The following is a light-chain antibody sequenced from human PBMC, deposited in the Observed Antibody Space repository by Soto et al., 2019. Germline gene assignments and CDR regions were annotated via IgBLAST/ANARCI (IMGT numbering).Light chain of an antibody. V-gene: IGKV1-39*01. CDR3: QQSYSTPLT. CDR2: AAS. Sequence: DIQVAQSPPTLSATVGDRVTITCRASQTISTWMALYQQKPGKAPTLLIYAASSLQSGVPSRFSGSGSGTDFTLTISSLQPEDFATYYCQQSYSTPLTFGGGTKVDI. CDR1: QTISTW. J-gene: IGKJ4*01.